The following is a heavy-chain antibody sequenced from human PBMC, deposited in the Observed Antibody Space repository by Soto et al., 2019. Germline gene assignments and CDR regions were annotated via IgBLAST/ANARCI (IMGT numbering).Heavy chain of an antibody. J-gene: IGHJ4*02. D-gene: IGHD5-12*01. CDR2: INPNSGGT. CDR3: ARDKEMATMGFDY. V-gene: IGHV1-2*04. Sequence: ASVKVSCKASGYTFTGYYMHWVRQAPGQGLEWMGWINPNSGGTNYAQKFQGWVTMTRDTSISTAYMELSRLRSDDTAVYYCARDKEMATMGFDYWGQGTLVTVSS. CDR1: GYTFTGYY.